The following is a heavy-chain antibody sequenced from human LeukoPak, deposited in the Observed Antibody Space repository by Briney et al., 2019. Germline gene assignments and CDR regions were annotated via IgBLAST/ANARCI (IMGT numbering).Heavy chain of an antibody. Sequence: ASVKVSCKASGGTFSSYAISSVRQAPGQGLEWMGGIIPIFGTANYAQKFQGRVTITADESTSTAYMELSSLRSEDTAVYYCARASPYYDFWSGYWNNWFDPWGQGTLVTVSS. D-gene: IGHD3-3*01. CDR2: IIPIFGTA. V-gene: IGHV1-69*01. CDR1: GGTFSSYA. CDR3: ARASPYYDFWSGYWNNWFDP. J-gene: IGHJ5*02.